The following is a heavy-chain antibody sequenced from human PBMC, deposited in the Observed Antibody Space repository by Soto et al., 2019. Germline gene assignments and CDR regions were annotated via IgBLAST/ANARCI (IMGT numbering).Heavy chain of an antibody. Sequence: SETLSLTCFVSGYSITAGGYYWSWIRHHPGKGLEWIGSFYSSGSIIYNPSLRSRVSISGDTSSNQFSMSLTPVTAADTARYYCARMYSSGSGWFHPWGQGTLVTVSS. J-gene: IGHJ5*02. CDR1: GYSITAGGYY. CDR2: FYSSGSI. V-gene: IGHV4-31*03. CDR3: ARMYSSGSGWFHP. D-gene: IGHD6-19*01.